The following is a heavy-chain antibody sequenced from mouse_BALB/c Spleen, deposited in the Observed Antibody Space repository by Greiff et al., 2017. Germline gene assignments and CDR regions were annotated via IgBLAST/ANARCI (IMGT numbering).Heavy chain of an antibody. CDR3: ARSEVRRWYFDV. J-gene: IGHJ1*01. CDR2: ISYSGST. Sequence: DVQLQESGPGLVKPSQSLSLTCTVTGYSITSDYAWNWIRQFPGNKLEWMGYISYSGSTSYNPSLKSRISITRDTSKNQFFLQLNSVTTEDTATYYCARSEVRRWYFDVWGAGTTVTVSS. D-gene: IGHD2-14*01. CDR1: GYSITSDYA. V-gene: IGHV3-2*02.